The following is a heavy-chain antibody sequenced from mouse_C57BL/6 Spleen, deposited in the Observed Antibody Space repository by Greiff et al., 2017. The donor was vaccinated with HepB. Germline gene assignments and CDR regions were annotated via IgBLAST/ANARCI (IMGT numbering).Heavy chain of an antibody. CDR1: GFTFSSYA. V-gene: IGHV5-4*01. CDR2: ISDGGSYT. CDR3: ARDRGSTTALEGYFDV. Sequence: EVHLVESGGGLVKPGGSLKLSCAASGFTFSSYAMSWVRQTPEKRLEWVATISDGGSYTYYPDNVKGRFTISRDNAKNNLYLQLSHLKSEDTAMYYCARDRGSTTALEGYFDVWGTGTTVTVSS. D-gene: IGHD1-2*01. J-gene: IGHJ1*03.